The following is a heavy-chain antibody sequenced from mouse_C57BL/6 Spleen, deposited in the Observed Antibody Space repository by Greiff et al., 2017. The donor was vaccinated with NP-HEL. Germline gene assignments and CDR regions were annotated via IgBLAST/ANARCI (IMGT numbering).Heavy chain of an antibody. D-gene: IGHD1-1*01. V-gene: IGHV1-4*01. CDR1: GYTFTSYT. CDR3: ATTVGDWYFDV. J-gene: IGHJ1*03. Sequence: QVQLQQSGAELARPGASVKMSCKASGYTFTSYTMHWVKQRPGQGLEWIGYINPSSGYTKYNQKFKDKATLTADKSSSTAYMQLSSLTSEDSAVYYGATTVGDWYFDVWGTGTTVTVSS. CDR2: INPSSGYT.